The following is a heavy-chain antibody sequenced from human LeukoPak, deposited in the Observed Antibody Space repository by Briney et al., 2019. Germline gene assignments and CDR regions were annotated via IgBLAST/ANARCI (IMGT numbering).Heavy chain of an antibody. D-gene: IGHD3-3*01. J-gene: IGHJ5*02. CDR3: ARGSPRGLTIFGVVITPNWFDP. V-gene: IGHV4-39*07. CDR2: INHSGST. CDR1: GGSIGSPNYY. Sequence: KPSETLSLTCTVSGGSIGSPNYYWSWIRQPPGKGLEWIGEINHSGSTNYNPSLKSRVTISVDTSKNQFSLKLSSVTAADTAVYCCARGSPRGLTIFGVVITPNWFDPWGQGTLVTVSS.